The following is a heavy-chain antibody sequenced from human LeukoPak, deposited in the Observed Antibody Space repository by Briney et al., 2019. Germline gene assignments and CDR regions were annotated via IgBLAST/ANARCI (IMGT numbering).Heavy chain of an antibody. Sequence: SQTLSLTCTVSGGSISSGDYYWSWIRQPPGKGLEWIGYIYYSGSTYCNPSLKSRVTISVDTSKNQFSLELSSVTAADTAVYYCASSTPSRAFDIWGQGTMVTVSS. CDR3: ASSTPSRAFDI. V-gene: IGHV4-30-4*08. D-gene: IGHD2-2*01. J-gene: IGHJ3*02. CDR2: IYYSGST. CDR1: GGSISSGDYY.